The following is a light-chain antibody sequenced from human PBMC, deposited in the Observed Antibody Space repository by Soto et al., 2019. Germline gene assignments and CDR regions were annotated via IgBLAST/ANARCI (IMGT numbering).Light chain of an antibody. CDR3: MQALQTPLT. CDR1: QSLLHSNGYNY. Sequence: DIVMTQSPLSLPVTPGEPASISCRSSQSLLHSNGYNYLHWYLQKPGQSSQLLIYLGSNRASGVADRFCGSGSDTDVTLKISRVEAEDVGVYYCMQALQTPLTFGGGTKV. J-gene: IGKJ4*01. CDR2: LGS. V-gene: IGKV2-28*01.